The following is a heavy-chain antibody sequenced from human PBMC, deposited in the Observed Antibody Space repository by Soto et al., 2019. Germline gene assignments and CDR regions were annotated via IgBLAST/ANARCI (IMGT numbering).Heavy chain of an antibody. CDR1: GFSLSTSGVG. CDR3: AHRHSSSWYATINWFDP. D-gene: IGHD6-13*01. CDR2: IYWNDDK. Sequence: VSGPTLVNPPQTLTLTCTFSGFSLSTSGVGVGWIRQPPGKALEWLALIYWNDDKRYSPSLKSRLTITKDTSKNQVVLTMTNMDPVDTATYYCAHRHSSSWYATINWFDPWGQGTLVTVSS. J-gene: IGHJ5*02. V-gene: IGHV2-5*01.